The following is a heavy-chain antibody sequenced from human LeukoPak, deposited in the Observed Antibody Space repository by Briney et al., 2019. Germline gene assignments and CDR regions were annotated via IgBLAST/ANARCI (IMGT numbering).Heavy chain of an antibody. CDR2: IYYSGST. Sequence: SETLSLTCTVSGGSISSYYWSWIRQPPGKGLEWIGYIYYSGSTSYNPSLKSRVTISVDTSKNQFSLKLSSVTAADTAVYYCARSSVDYYDSSGYTTEFDYWGQGTLVTVSS. CDR1: GGSISSYY. CDR3: ARSSVDYYDSSGYTTEFDY. V-gene: IGHV4-59*01. J-gene: IGHJ4*02. D-gene: IGHD3-22*01.